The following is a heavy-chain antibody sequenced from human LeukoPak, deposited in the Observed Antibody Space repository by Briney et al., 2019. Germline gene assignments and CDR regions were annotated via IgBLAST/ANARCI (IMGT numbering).Heavy chain of an antibody. D-gene: IGHD2-21*01. J-gene: IGHJ4*02. CDR1: GFTFSTYW. CDR3: VREGYFVFDF. Sequence: GGSLRLSCGASGFTFSTYWMSWVRQAPGKGLEWVANTKKDGSEKYYVDSVKGRFTISRDNAKNSLYLQMNSLRVEDTAVYYCVREGYFVFDFWGQGALVTVSS. CDR2: TKKDGSEK. V-gene: IGHV3-7*01.